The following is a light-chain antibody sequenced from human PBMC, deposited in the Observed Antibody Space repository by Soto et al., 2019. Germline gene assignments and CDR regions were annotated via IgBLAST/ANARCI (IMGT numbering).Light chain of an antibody. CDR3: MIWHSSAWV. CDR2: YKSDLDK. Sequence: QAVVTQPASLSASPGSSASLTCTLRSGINVGTYRIYWYQQKPGSPPQYLLRYKSDLDKQQGSGVPSRFSGSKDPSANAGILLISGLQSEDEADYYCMIWHSSAWVFGGGTKLTVL. J-gene: IGLJ3*02. V-gene: IGLV5-45*01. CDR1: SGINVGTYR.